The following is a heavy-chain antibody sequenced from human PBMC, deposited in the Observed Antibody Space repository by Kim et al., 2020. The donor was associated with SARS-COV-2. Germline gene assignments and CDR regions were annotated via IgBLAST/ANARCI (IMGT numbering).Heavy chain of an antibody. D-gene: IGHD4-17*01. Sequence: GGSLRLSCAASGFTFSSYGMHWVRQAPGKGLEWVAVISYDGSNKYYAYSVKGRFTISRDNSKNTLYLQMNSLRAEDTAVYYCAKDWDYGGSLDYWGQGTL. V-gene: IGHV3-30*18. CDR1: GFTFSSYG. J-gene: IGHJ4*02. CDR3: AKDWDYGGSLDY. CDR2: ISYDGSNK.